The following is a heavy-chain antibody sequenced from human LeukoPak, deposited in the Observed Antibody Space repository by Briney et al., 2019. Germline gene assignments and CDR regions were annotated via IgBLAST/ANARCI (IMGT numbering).Heavy chain of an antibody. Sequence: ASVKVSCKASGYNFNNHDINWVRQATGQGLEWLGRMNPNSGNAGYAQKLQGRVTMTWDSSTNTAYLEVTALRSDDTAVYYCAKSSRDYFFDYWGQGTLVTVSS. CDR1: GYNFNNHD. CDR2: MNPNSGNA. J-gene: IGHJ4*02. D-gene: IGHD2-2*01. V-gene: IGHV1-8*01. CDR3: AKSSRDYFFDY.